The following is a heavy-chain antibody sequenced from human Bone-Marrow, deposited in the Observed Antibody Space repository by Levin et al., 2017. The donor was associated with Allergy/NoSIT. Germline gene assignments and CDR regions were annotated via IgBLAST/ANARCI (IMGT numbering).Heavy chain of an antibody. CDR3: ARNAGRVAAAGTFDY. CDR2: IYHSGST. Sequence: SETLSLTCAVSGGSISSSNWWSWVRQPPGKGLEWIGEIYHSGSTNYNPSLKSRVTISVDKSKNQFSLKLSSVTAADTAVYYCARNAGRVAAAGTFDYWGQGTLVTVSS. D-gene: IGHD6-13*01. V-gene: IGHV4-4*02. CDR1: GGSISSSNW. J-gene: IGHJ4*02.